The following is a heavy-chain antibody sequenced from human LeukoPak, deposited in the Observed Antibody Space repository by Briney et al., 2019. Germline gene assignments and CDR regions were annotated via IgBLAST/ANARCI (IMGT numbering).Heavy chain of an antibody. D-gene: IGHD1-26*01. CDR3: ARGADYYFDY. J-gene: IGHJ4*02. CDR1: GYTFTGYY. Sequence: ASVKVSCKASGYTFTGYYMHWVRQAPGQGLEWMGWINPNSGGTNYAQNFQARVTMTRDTSISTAYMELSRLGSDDTAVYYCARGADYYFDYWGQGTLVTVSS. CDR2: INPNSGGT. V-gene: IGHV1-2*02.